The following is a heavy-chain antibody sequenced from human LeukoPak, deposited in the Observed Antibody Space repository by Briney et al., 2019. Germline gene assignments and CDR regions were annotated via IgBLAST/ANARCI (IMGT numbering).Heavy chain of an antibody. D-gene: IGHD2-2*01. CDR1: GVSISSSNSY. Sequence: SETLSLTCAVSGVSISSSNSYWGWIRQPPGKGLEWIGSIYYSGNTYYNASLKSRVTISVDTSKNQFSLKLSSVTAADTAVYYCARVGYCSSTSCYPEAFDYWGQGTLVTVSS. CDR3: ARVGYCSSTSCYPEAFDY. J-gene: IGHJ4*02. CDR2: IYYSGNT. V-gene: IGHV4-39*07.